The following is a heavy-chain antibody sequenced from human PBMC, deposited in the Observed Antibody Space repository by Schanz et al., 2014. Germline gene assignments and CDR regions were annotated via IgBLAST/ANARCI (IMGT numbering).Heavy chain of an antibody. CDR3: AREEGWGIAAARPKHYYYGMDV. J-gene: IGHJ6*02. V-gene: IGHV3-21*01. CDR2: ISSSSSYI. Sequence: EVQLVASGGGLVKPGGSLRLSCAASGFTFSSYSMNWVRQAPGKGLEWVSSISSSSSYIYYADSVKGRFTISRDNAKNSLYLQMNSLRAEDTAVYYCAREEGWGIAAARPKHYYYGMDVWGQGTTVTVSS. CDR1: GFTFSSYS. D-gene: IGHD6-13*01.